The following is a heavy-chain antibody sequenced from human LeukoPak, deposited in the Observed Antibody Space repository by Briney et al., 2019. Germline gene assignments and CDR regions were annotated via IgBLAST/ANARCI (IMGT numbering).Heavy chain of an antibody. V-gene: IGHV3-30*18. J-gene: IGHJ4*02. D-gene: IGHD6-19*01. CDR2: ISYDGSNK. Sequence: GRSLRLSCAASGFTFSSYGMHWVRQAPGKGLEWVAVISYDGSNKYYADSVKGRFTISRDNSKNTLYLQMNSLRAEDTAVYYCAKSPGIAVAGTPDYFDYWGQGTLVTVSS. CDR1: GFTFSSYG. CDR3: AKSPGIAVAGTPDYFDY.